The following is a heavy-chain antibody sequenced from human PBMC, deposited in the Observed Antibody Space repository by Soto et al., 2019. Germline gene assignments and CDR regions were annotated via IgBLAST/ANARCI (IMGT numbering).Heavy chain of an antibody. V-gene: IGHV4-34*01. CDR3: ARGRAAAGTQNLYYYYGMEV. Sequence: SETLSLTCAVYGGSFSGYYWSWIRQPPGKGLEWIGEINHSGSTNYNPSLKSRVTISVDTSKNQFSLKLSSVTAADTAVYYCARGRAAAGTQNLYYYYGMEVWGQGTTVTSP. CDR2: INHSGST. D-gene: IGHD6-13*01. J-gene: IGHJ6*02. CDR1: GGSFSGYY.